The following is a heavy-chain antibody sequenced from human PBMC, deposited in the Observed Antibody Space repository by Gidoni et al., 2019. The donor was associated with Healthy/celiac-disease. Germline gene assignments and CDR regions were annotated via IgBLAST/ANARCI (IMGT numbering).Heavy chain of an antibody. CDR2: IDPSDSYT. V-gene: IGHV5-10-1*01. CDR1: GSSFTSYW. Sequence: EVQLVQSGAEVKKPGESLRISCKGSGSSFTSYWISWVRQMPWKGLEWMGRIDPSDSYTNYSPSFQGHVTISADKSISTAYLQWSSLKAPDTAMYYCAILPAAFVVVPAAMGRGVDYWAQGTLVTVSS. J-gene: IGHJ4*02. D-gene: IGHD2-2*01. CDR3: AILPAAFVVVPAAMGRGVDY.